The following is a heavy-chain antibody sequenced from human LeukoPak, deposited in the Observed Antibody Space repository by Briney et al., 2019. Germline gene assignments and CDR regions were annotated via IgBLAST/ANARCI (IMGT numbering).Heavy chain of an antibody. Sequence: GGSLRLSCAASGFTFSSYWMSWVRQAPGKGLEWVANIKQDGSEKYYVDSVKGRFTISRDNAKNSLYLQMNSLRAEDTAVYYCARDRGYDYYYFDYWGQGTLVTVSS. D-gene: IGHD5-12*01. CDR1: GFTFSSYW. CDR3: ARDRGYDYYYFDY. CDR2: IKQDGSEK. J-gene: IGHJ4*02. V-gene: IGHV3-7*01.